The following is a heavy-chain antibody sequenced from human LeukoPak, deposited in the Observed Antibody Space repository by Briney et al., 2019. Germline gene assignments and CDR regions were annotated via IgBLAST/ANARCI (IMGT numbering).Heavy chain of an antibody. CDR3: AKTGSFTYYYYMDV. Sequence: PGRSLRLSCAASGFTFNGYGMHWVRQAPGKGLEWVAVIWYDGSKNYYADSVKGRFTISRDNSKNTLYLQMNSLRAEDTAVYYCAKTGSFTYYYYMDVWGKGTTVTVSS. CDR2: IWYDGSKN. D-gene: IGHD1-14*01. J-gene: IGHJ6*03. CDR1: GFTFNGYG. V-gene: IGHV3-33*06.